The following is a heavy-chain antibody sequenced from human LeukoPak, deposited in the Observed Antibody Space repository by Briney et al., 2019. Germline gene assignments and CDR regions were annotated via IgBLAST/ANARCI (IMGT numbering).Heavy chain of an antibody. Sequence: GGSLRLSCAASGFTFRDYYMSWIRQAPGKGLEWVSYISSSGSTIYYADSVKGRFTISRDNAKNSLYLQMNSLRAEDTAVYYCARDVDTAMVTTFDYWGRGTLVTVSS. V-gene: IGHV3-11*04. CDR2: ISSSGSTI. D-gene: IGHD5-18*01. J-gene: IGHJ4*02. CDR3: ARDVDTAMVTTFDY. CDR1: GFTFRDYY.